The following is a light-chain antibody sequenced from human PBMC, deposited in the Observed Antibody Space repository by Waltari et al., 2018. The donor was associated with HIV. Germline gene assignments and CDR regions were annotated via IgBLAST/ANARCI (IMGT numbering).Light chain of an antibody. CDR3: QSYDSSLSAFV. Sequence: QSVLTQSPSVSGAPGQRVTISCTGSSSNIGAGYDVHWSQQLPGTAPKLLIYGNNNRPSGVPDRFSGSKSGTSASLAITGLQAEDEADYYCQSYDSSLSAFVFGTGTKVTVL. J-gene: IGLJ1*01. CDR2: GNN. V-gene: IGLV1-40*01. CDR1: SSNIGAGYD.